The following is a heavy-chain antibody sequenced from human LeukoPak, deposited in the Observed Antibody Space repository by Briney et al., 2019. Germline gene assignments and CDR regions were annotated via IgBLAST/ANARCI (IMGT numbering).Heavy chain of an antibody. CDR3: VRGMSTPGIDH. D-gene: IGHD3-10*01. J-gene: IGHJ4*02. CDR1: GFTFRSYW. CDR2: INEDGSDK. Sequence: GGSLRLSCVVSGFTFRSYWMNWVRQAPGKGLEWLANINEDGSDKWYVDSVKCRFTISRDNGKNSLYMHLNNLRLEDTAVYYCVRGMSTPGIDHWGQGTLVTVSS. V-gene: IGHV3-7*03.